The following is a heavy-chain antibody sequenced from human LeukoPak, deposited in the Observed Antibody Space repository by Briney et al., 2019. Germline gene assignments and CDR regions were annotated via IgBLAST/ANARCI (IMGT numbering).Heavy chain of an antibody. CDR3: ARDSGSYDFDY. J-gene: IGHJ4*02. CDR1: GYTFTSYY. Sequence: ASVKVSCKASGYTFTSYYMHWVRQAPGQGLEWMGIINPSGGSTSYAQKFQGRVTMTRDTSTSTVYMELSSLRSEDTAVYCCARDSGSYDFDYWGQGTLVTVSS. CDR2: INPSGGST. V-gene: IGHV1-46*01. D-gene: IGHD1-26*01.